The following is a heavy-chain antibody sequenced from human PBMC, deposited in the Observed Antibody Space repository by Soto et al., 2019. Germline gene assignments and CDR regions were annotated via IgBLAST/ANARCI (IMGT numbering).Heavy chain of an antibody. CDR3: ARDQSDAFDI. CDR1: GGSISSGGYY. CDR2: IYYSVST. J-gene: IGHJ3*02. Sequence: SETLSLTCTVSGGSISSGGYYWSWIRQHPGKGLEWIGYIYYSVSTYYNPSLKSRVTISVDTSKNQFSLKLSSVTAADTAVYYCARDQSDAFDIWGQGTMVTVSS. V-gene: IGHV4-31*03.